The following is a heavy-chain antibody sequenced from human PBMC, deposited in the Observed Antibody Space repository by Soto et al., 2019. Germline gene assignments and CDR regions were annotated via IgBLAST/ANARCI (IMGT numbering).Heavy chain of an antibody. D-gene: IGHD3-16*01. CDR3: ARETIPQMYYYGTDV. CDR2: IIPILGIA. J-gene: IGHJ6*02. Sequence: SVKVSYKASGGTFSSYTISWVRQAPGQGLEWMGRIIPILGIANYAQKFQGRVTITADKSTSTAYMELRSLRSDDTAVYYCARETIPQMYYYGTDVWGQGTTVTVSS. V-gene: IGHV1-69*04. CDR1: GGTFSSYT.